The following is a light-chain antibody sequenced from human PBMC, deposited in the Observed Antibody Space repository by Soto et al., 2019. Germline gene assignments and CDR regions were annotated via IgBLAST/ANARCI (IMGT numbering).Light chain of an antibody. J-gene: IGKJ2*01. Sequence: EIVMTQSPATLSVSPGERATLSCRASQSISSELAWYQQKPRQPPRLLIYGASTRATGVPARFTGSGSGSDFTLTISGLQSEDFAVYYCQQGHNWPLTFGQGTRLEI. CDR2: GAS. CDR3: QQGHNWPLT. CDR1: QSISSE. V-gene: IGKV3-15*01.